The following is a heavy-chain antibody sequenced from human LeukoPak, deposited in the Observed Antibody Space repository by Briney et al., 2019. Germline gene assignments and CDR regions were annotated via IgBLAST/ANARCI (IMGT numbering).Heavy chain of an antibody. CDR2: ISSGSSYI. J-gene: IGHJ4*02. CDR1: GLSFSRYS. D-gene: IGHD1-26*01. Sequence: GGSLTLSCAASGLSFSRYSMHWVRQAPGKGLEWVSSISSGSSYIYYADSVKGRFTISRDNAKNSLYLQMNSLRAEDTGVYYCATGEELQPFDYWGQGTLVTVSS. V-gene: IGHV3-21*01. CDR3: ATGEELQPFDY.